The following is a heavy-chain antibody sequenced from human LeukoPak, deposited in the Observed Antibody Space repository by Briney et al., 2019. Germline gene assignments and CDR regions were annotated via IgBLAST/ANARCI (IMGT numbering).Heavy chain of an antibody. CDR2: ISRTSIII. J-gene: IGHJ6*02. V-gene: IGHV3-48*04. CDR1: GFIFSRYR. CDR3: ARDATDGDQSHLYDVDV. D-gene: IGHD5-24*01. Sequence: GGSLRLSCEASGFIFSRYRMNWVRQAPGKGLEWIAYISRTSIIISYVDSVKGRFTISRDNVRNTLYLQMNSLRVEDTGVYYCARDATDGDQSHLYDVDVWGQGTTVAVSS.